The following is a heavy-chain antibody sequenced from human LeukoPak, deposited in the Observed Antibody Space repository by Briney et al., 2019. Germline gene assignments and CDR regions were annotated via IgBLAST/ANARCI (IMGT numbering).Heavy chain of an antibody. J-gene: IGHJ6*03. D-gene: IGHD3-10*01. CDR1: GYTFTGYY. Sequence: ASVKVSCKASGYTFTGYYMHWVRQAPGQGLEWMGWINPNSGGTNYAQKFQGRVTMTRDTSISTAYMELSRLRSDDTAVYYCASRRSGSYYDYMDVWGKGTTVTISS. CDR3: ASRRSGSYYDYMDV. V-gene: IGHV1-2*02. CDR2: INPNSGGT.